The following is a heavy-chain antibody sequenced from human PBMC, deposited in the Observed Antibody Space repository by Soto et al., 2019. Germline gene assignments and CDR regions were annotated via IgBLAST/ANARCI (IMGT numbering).Heavy chain of an antibody. CDR1: GGSISSGGYY. CDR2: IYYSGST. Sequence: QVQQQESGPGLVKPSQTLSLTCTVSGGSISSGGYYWSWIRQHPGKGLEWIGYIYYSGSTYYNPSLKSRVTISVDTSKNQFSLKLSSVTAADTAVYYCARDRCSSTSCYHYYYYGMDVWGQGTTVTVSS. V-gene: IGHV4-31*03. CDR3: ARDRCSSTSCYHYYYYGMDV. J-gene: IGHJ6*02. D-gene: IGHD2-2*01.